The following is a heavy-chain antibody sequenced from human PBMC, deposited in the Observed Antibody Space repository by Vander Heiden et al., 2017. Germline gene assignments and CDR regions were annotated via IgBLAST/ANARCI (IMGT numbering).Heavy chain of an antibody. D-gene: IGHD6-13*01. CDR1: GGTFSSSS. CDR2: IISIFGTA. J-gene: IGHJ4*02. CDR3: AREDSSSFLAGLVFFDY. V-gene: IGHV1-69*01. Sequence: QVQLVQSGAEVKKPGSSVKVSCRASGGTFSSSSLRWVRQAPGQGLEWMGGIISIFGTANYAQKFQGRATITADESTSTAYMELSSLRSEDTAVYYCAREDSSSFLAGLVFFDYWGQGTLVTVSS.